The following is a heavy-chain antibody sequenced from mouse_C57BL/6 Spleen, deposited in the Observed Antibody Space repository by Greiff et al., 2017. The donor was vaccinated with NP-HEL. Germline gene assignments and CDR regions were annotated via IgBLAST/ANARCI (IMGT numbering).Heavy chain of an antibody. CDR2: ISDGGSYT. CDR3: ARDEVLRSLDY. V-gene: IGHV5-4*01. J-gene: IGHJ2*01. CDR1: GFTFSSYA. Sequence: EVQLVESGGGLVKPGGSLKLSCAASGFTFSSYAMSWVRQTPEKRLEWVATISDGGSYTYYPDNVKGRFTISRDNAKNNLYLQMSHLKSEDTAMYYCARDEVLRSLDYWGQGTTLTVSS. D-gene: IGHD1-1*01.